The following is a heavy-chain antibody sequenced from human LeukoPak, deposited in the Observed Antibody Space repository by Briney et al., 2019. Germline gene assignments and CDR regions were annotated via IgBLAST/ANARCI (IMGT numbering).Heavy chain of an antibody. CDR1: GGSISSGSYY. V-gene: IGHV4-61*02. Sequence: SQTLSLTCTVSGGSISSGSYYWSWIRQPAGKGLEWIGRIYTSGSTNYNPSLKSRVTISVDTSKNQFSLKLSSVTAADTAVYYCARGGKRGVIAAFDIWGQGTMVTVSS. J-gene: IGHJ3*02. CDR3: ARGGKRGVIAAFDI. D-gene: IGHD3-3*01. CDR2: IYTSGST.